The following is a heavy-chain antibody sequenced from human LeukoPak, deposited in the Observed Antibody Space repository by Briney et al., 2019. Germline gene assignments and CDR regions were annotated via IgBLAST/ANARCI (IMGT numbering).Heavy chain of an antibody. CDR3: AKDLGGGGYSGYDPDDY. Sequence: GRSLRLSCAAYGFTFSSYGMHWVRQAPGKGLEWVAVISYDGSNKYYADSVKGRFTISRDNSKNTLYLQMNSLRAEDTAVYYCAKDLGGGGYSGYDPDDYWGQGTLVTVSS. CDR2: ISYDGSNK. D-gene: IGHD5-12*01. J-gene: IGHJ4*02. CDR1: GFTFSSYG. V-gene: IGHV3-30*18.